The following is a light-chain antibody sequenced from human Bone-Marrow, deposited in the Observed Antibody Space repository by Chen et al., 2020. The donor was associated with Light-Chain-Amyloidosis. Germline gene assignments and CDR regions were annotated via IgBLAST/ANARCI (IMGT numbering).Light chain of an antibody. V-gene: IGLV3-25*03. J-gene: IGLJ2*01. CDR1: DLPTKC. CDR2: RNS. Sequence: SYDLTQPPSVSVSPGQTARITCPGDDLPTKCASWYQPRPGRAPVLVIHRNSERPSGISGRFSGSSSGTTATLTISGVQAEDEADYHCQSADSSGTYEVIFGGGTKLTVL. CDR3: QSADSSGTYEVI.